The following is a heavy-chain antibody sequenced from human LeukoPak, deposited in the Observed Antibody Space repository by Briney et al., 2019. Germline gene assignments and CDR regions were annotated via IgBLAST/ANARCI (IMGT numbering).Heavy chain of an antibody. CDR3: ARLYCSGGSCYPQL. Sequence: SETLSLTCTVSDGSISSYYWSWIRQPPGKGLEWIGYIYYSGSTNYNPSLKSRVTISVDTSKNQFSLKLSSVTAADTAVYYCARLYCSGGSCYPQLWGQGTLVTVSS. J-gene: IGHJ1*01. D-gene: IGHD2-15*01. CDR1: DGSISSYY. V-gene: IGHV4-59*08. CDR2: IYYSGST.